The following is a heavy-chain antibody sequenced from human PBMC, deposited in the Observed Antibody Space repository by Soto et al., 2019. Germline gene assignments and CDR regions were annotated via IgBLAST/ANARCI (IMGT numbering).Heavy chain of an antibody. CDR2: IKQDGSEK. D-gene: IGHD3-3*01. CDR3: ARDSLYYDFWSGYYTNWFDP. V-gene: IGHV3-7*01. CDR1: GFTFSSYW. Sequence: PGGSLRLSCAASGFTFSSYWMSWVRQAPGKRLEWVANIKQDGSEKYYADSVKGRFTISRDNAKNSLYLQMNSLRAEDTAVYYCARDSLYYDFWSGYYTNWFDPWGQGTLVTVSS. J-gene: IGHJ5*02.